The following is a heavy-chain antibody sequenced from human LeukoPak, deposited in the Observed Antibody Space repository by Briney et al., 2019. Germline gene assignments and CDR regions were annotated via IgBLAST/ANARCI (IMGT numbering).Heavy chain of an antibody. V-gene: IGHV4-38-2*02. CDR3: ARGMGRFCTSSSCYLSFVY. CDR2: IQNGGDS. J-gene: IGHJ4*02. Sequence: SETLSLTCNVSGSSISNGFFWAWIRQSPGKGLEWIGSIQNGGDSHYNPSLKSRTTMSVDTSKNQFSLKLTSVTAADTAVFYCARGMGRFCTSSSCYLSFVYWGQGTLVTVSS. CDR1: GSSISNGFF. D-gene: IGHD2-2*01.